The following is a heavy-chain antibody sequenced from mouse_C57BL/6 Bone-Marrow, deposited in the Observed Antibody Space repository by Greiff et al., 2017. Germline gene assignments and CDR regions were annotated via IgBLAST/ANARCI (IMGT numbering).Heavy chain of an antibody. Sequence: EVQLQESGPGLVKPSQSLSLTCSVTGYSITSGYYWNWIRQFPGNKLEWMGYISYDGSNNYNPSLKNRISITRYTSKNQFFLKLNSVTTEDTATYYCARELYDGYYYAMDYWGQGTSVTVSS. V-gene: IGHV3-6*01. CDR2: ISYDGSN. J-gene: IGHJ4*01. CDR3: ARELYDGYYYAMDY. CDR1: GYSITSGYY. D-gene: IGHD2-3*01.